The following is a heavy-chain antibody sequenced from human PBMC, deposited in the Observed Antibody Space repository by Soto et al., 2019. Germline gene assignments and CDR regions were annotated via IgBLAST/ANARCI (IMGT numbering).Heavy chain of an antibody. Sequence: QITLKESDPTLVKPTQTLTLTCTFSGFSLSSSGVGVGWIRQPPGKALECLTFIYWDDEKRYSPSLTSRLTLTKDTSKNQVVLTLTNMDPVDTATYYCARLVVAGITDYFDSGGQGTLLTVSS. D-gene: IGHD2-15*01. J-gene: IGHJ4*02. CDR2: IYWDDEK. V-gene: IGHV2-5*02. CDR3: ARLVVAGITDYFDS. CDR1: GFSLSSSGVG.